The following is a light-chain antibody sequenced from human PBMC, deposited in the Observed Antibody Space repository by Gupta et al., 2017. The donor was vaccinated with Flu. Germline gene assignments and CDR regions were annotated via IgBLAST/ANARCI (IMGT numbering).Light chain of an antibody. Sequence: QSALTQPRSVSGSPGQSITISCIGTNNDIGRLDSVSWYQQHPGKAPKVIISDVYKRPSGVPDRFSGSKSGNTASLTISGLQPEDEADYYCCSYAGTFTWVFGGGTTLTVL. CDR1: NNDIGRLDS. CDR3: CSYAGTFTWV. V-gene: IGLV2-11*01. J-gene: IGLJ3*02. CDR2: DVY.